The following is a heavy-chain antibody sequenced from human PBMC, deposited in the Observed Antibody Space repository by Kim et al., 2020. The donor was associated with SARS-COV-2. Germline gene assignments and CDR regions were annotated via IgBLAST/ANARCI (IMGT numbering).Heavy chain of an antibody. CDR2: IRSKAYGGTT. CDR3: TRVGRIGGSGWYGHYYYGMDV. CDR1: GFTFGDYA. V-gene: IGHV3-49*03. D-gene: IGHD6-19*01. J-gene: IGHJ6*02. Sequence: GGSLRLSCTASGFTFGDYAMSWFRQAPGKGLEWVGFIRSKAYGGTTEYAASVKGRFTISRDDSKSIAYLQMNSLKTEDTAVYYCTRVGRIGGSGWYGHYYYGMDVWGQGTTVTVSS.